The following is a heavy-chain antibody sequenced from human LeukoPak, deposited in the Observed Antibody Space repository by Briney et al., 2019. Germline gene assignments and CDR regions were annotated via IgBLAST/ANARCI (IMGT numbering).Heavy chain of an antibody. Sequence: PGGSLRLSCSASGFTFSNYAMSWVRQAPGKGLEWVSGISGSGSGTYYADSVKGRFTISRDNSKNTLYLQMNSLRAEDTAVYYCAKDRPIVVLTPDWFDPWGQGTLVTVSS. CDR3: AKDRPIVVLTPDWFDP. CDR2: ISGSGSGT. D-gene: IGHD2-15*01. CDR1: GFTFSNYA. J-gene: IGHJ5*02. V-gene: IGHV3-23*01.